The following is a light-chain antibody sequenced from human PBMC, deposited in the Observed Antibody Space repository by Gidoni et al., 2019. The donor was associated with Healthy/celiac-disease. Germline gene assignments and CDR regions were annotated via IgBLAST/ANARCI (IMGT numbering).Light chain of an antibody. CDR1: SSNIGSNT. Sequence: QSVLTQPPSASGTPAQRVTISCSGSSSNIGSNTVNWYQQLPGTAPKRLIYSNNQRPSGVPDRFSGSKSGTSASLAISWLQSEDETDYYWAAWDDSLNGVVFGGGTKLTVL. CDR3: AAWDDSLNGVV. CDR2: SNN. J-gene: IGLJ2*01. V-gene: IGLV1-44*01.